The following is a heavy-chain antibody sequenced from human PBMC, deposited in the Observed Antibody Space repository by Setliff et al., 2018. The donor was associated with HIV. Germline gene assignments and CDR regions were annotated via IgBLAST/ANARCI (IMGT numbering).Heavy chain of an antibody. Sequence: ASVKVSCKASGYTFTGYYLHWVRQAPGQGLEWMGWISPNSGGTNFAQRFQGWVTLTRDTSISTAYMDLSGLKSDDTAVYYCARGGIAARPYYFDYWGQGTLVTVSS. CDR1: GYTFTGYY. V-gene: IGHV1-2*04. D-gene: IGHD6-6*01. CDR3: ARGGIAARPYYFDY. CDR2: ISPNSGGT. J-gene: IGHJ4*02.